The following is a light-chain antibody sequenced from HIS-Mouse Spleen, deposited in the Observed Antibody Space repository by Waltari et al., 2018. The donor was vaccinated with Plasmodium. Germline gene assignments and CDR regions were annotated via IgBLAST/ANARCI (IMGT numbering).Light chain of an antibody. CDR1: QSVSRY. CDR3: QQRSNWPPLT. J-gene: IGKJ4*01. CDR2: DAS. Sequence: EIVFTQSPATLSLSPGERATVPCRASQSVSRYLAWYQQKPGQAPRLLIYDASNRATGIPARFSGSGSGTDFTLTISSLEPEDFAVYYCQQRSNWPPLTFVGGTKVEIK. V-gene: IGKV3-11*01.